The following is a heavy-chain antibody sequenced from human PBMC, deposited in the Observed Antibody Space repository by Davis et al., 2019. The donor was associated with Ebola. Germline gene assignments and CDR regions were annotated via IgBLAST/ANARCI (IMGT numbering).Heavy chain of an antibody. CDR1: GFTFSSYG. Sequence: GGSLRLSCAASGFTFSSYGMHWVRQAPGKGLEWVAVIWYDGSNKYYADSVKGRFTISRDNSKNTLYLQMNSLKTEDTAVYYCTSTIFGVVSYFDYWGQGTLVTVSS. CDR2: IWYDGSNK. CDR3: TSTIFGVVSYFDY. V-gene: IGHV3-33*01. J-gene: IGHJ4*02. D-gene: IGHD3-3*01.